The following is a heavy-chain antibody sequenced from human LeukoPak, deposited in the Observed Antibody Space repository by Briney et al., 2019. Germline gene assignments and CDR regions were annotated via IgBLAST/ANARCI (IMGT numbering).Heavy chain of an antibody. V-gene: IGHV4-4*07. CDR2: IHTSGST. D-gene: IGHD6-6*01. CDR1: GGSISSYY. Sequence: TSETLSLTCTVSGGSISSYYWSWIRQPAGKGLEWIGRIHTSGSTNYNPSLKSRVTMSVDTSKNQFSLKLSSVTAADTAVYYCARGGRIAARRYAFDIWGQGTMVTVSS. J-gene: IGHJ3*02. CDR3: ARGGRIAARRYAFDI.